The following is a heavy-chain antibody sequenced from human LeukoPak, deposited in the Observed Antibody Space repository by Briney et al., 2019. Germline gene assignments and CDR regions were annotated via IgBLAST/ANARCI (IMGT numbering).Heavy chain of an antibody. D-gene: IGHD5-18*01. CDR2: ISD. J-gene: IGHJ4*02. V-gene: IGHV3-23*01. CDR3: ARHDSFIPY. Sequence: GGSLRLPCAASGFTFNYYAMSWVRQAPGKGLEWVSGISDNYTDSVKGRFTISRDNTKNTVYLQVNNLRADDTAVYFCARHDSFIPYWGQGTLVTVSS. CDR1: GFTFNYYA.